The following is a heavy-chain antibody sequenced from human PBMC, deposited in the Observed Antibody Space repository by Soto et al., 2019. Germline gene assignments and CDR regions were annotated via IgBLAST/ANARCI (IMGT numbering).Heavy chain of an antibody. CDR3: ARQERYFYKDYYSYVMAV. CDR1: GYSFTSYL. D-gene: IGHD3-9*01. J-gene: IGHJ6*02. Sequence: GESLQVSYKGSGYSFTSYLISWVRQMPGKGLEWMGRIDPSDSYTNYSPSFQGHVTISADKSISTAYLQWSSLKASDTAMYYCARQERYFYKDYYSYVMAVCGPGTTVIVS. CDR2: IDPSDSYT. V-gene: IGHV5-10-1*01.